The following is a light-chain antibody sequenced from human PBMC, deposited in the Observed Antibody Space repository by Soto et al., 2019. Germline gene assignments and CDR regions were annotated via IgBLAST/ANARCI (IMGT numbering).Light chain of an antibody. CDR3: SSYTTGNTRQVV. CDR1: SSDVGGYNY. J-gene: IGLJ1*01. CDR2: DVT. V-gene: IGLV2-14*01. Sequence: ALTQPASVSGSPGQSITISCTGTSSDVGGYNYVSWYQQHPGKAPRFVIYDVTNRPSGVSNRFSGSKSGNTASLTISGLQAEDEADYYCSSYTTGNTRQVVFGTGTKVTVL.